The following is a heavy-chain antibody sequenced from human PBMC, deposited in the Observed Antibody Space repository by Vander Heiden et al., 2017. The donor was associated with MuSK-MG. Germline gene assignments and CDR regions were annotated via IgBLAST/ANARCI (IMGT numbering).Heavy chain of an antibody. CDR2: IYRGGDT. D-gene: IGHD2-15*01. Sequence: EVQLVESGGDLVQPGGSLRLSCAASGFTVSSNYMSWVRQAPGKGLEWVSVIYRGGDTYYADSVMVRFTISRDNSKNTLYLQMNSLRADETDVYYCTRGGGGGTCYYYYYGMDVW. CDR1: GFTVSSNY. V-gene: IGHV3-66*01. J-gene: IGHJ6*01. CDR3: TRGGGGGTCYYYYYGMDV.